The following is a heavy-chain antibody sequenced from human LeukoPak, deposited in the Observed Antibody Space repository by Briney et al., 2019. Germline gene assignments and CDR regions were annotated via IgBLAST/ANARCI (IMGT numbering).Heavy chain of an antibody. V-gene: IGHV4-59*01. J-gene: IGHJ1*01. Sequence: SETLSLTCIVSGGSLSSYYGSWIRHPPGKGLEWVGYISYSGSTNYNPSLKSRVTISLDTSKNQFSLKLSSVTAADTGVYYCARGYSSSWYVYFHHWGQGTLVTVSS. CDR2: ISYSGST. D-gene: IGHD6-13*01. CDR3: ARGYSSSWYVYFHH. CDR1: GGSLSSYY.